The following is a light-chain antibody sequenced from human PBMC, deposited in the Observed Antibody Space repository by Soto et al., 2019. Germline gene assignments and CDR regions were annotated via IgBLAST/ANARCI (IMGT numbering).Light chain of an antibody. V-gene: IGKV1-5*01. CDR3: QQYDSYSYT. Sequence: IQMTQSPSTLSASVGDRVTITCRASQTIGNWLAWYQQKTGKAPKLLIYDASSLERGVPSRFGCSRSGTEFTLTISSLQPDDFATYYCQQYDSYSYTFGQGTKLEIK. CDR2: DAS. J-gene: IGKJ2*01. CDR1: QTIGNW.